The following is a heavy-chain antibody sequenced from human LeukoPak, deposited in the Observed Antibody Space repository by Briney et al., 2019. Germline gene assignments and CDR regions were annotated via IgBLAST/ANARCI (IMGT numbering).Heavy chain of an antibody. J-gene: IGHJ6*03. CDR3: AKNIRQLGNYYYYMDV. V-gene: IGHV4-30-4*07. CDR2: IYYSGST. Sequence: SETLSLTCAVSGGSISSGGYSWSWIRQPPGKGLEWIGYIYYSGSTYYNPSLKSRVTISVDTSKNQFSLKLSSVTAADTAVYYCAKNIRQLGNYYYYMDVWGKGTTVTVSS. D-gene: IGHD7-27*01. CDR1: GGSISSGGYS.